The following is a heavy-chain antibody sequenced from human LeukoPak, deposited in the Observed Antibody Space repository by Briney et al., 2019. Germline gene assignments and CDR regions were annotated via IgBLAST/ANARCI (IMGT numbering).Heavy chain of an antibody. CDR2: IKQDGSEK. CDR1: GFTFSSYG. V-gene: IGHV3-7*01. J-gene: IGHJ6*03. Sequence: GGSLRLSCVVSGFTFSSYGMHWVHQAPGNGLEWLANIKQDGSEKYYVESVKGRFTISRDNTKNSLYLQMSSLRAEDTAVYYCARGPIYYYYYMDVWGKGTTVTISS. CDR3: ARGPIYYYYYMDV.